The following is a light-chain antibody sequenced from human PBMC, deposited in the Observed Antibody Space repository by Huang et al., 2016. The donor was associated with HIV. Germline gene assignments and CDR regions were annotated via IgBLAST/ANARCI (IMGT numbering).Light chain of an antibody. CDR1: QRVDSGY. V-gene: IGKV3-20*01. J-gene: IGKJ1*01. CDR2: GTS. CDR3: HQYGSSKAT. Sequence: VLTQSPGSVSVSLGDRVTVSCRASQRVDSGYLAWYQQKAGQSPRLLVYGTSSRASGIPRRFSGSGSGTEFTLTISRLEPEDFGVYYCHQYGSSKATFGQGTKVDI.